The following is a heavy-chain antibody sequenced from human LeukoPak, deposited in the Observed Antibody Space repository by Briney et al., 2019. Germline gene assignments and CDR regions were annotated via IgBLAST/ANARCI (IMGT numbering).Heavy chain of an antibody. CDR2: IYYSGST. J-gene: IGHJ4*02. V-gene: IGHV4-39*01. CDR3: ARHGHRLGYCIGGSCAIDY. D-gene: IGHD2-15*01. Sequence: PSETLSLTCTLSGVSISRSSYFWGWIRQPPGKGLEWIGSIYYSGSTYYNPSLKSRVTVSVDTSKNQFSLRLSSVTAADTAVYYCARHGHRLGYCIGGSCAIDYWGQGTLVTVSS. CDR1: GVSISRSSYF.